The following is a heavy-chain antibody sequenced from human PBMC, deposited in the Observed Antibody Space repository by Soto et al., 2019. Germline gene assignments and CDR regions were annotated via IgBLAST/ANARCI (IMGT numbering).Heavy chain of an antibody. V-gene: IGHV1-46*01. D-gene: IGHD3-3*01. CDR3: ARGRSNYDFWSGFHYPFGYYYYGMDV. CDR2: INPRGGRT. CDR1: GYTFTNYY. J-gene: IGHJ6*02. Sequence: ASVKVSCKASGYTFTNYYMHWVRQAPGQGLEWMGMINPRGGRTTYPQKFQGRVTMTTDTSTSTVYMELSSLRSEDTAVYYCARGRSNYDFWSGFHYPFGYYYYGMDVWGQGTTVTVSS.